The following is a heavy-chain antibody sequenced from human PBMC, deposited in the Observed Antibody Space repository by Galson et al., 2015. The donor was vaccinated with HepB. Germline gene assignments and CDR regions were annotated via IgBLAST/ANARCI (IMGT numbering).Heavy chain of an antibody. D-gene: IGHD4-17*01. J-gene: IGHJ1*01. CDR1: GFTFSSYA. Sequence: SLRLSCAASGFTFSSYAMHWVRQAPGKGLEWVAVISYDGSNKYYADSVKGRFTISRDNSKNTLYLQMNSLRAEDTAVYYCARDSYGDYMEDGDFQHWGQGTLVTVSS. V-gene: IGHV3-30-3*01. CDR2: ISYDGSNK. CDR3: ARDSYGDYMEDGDFQH.